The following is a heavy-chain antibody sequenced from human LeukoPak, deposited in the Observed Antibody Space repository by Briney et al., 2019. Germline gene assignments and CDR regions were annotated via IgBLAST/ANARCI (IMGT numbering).Heavy chain of an antibody. CDR1: GFTLGNYA. CDR2: INGSGDKT. Sequence: PGGSLRLSCAASGFTLGNYAMNWVRQAPGKGLEWVSSINGSGDKTYYADSVKGRFSISRDNSKNTLYLQMNSLRAEDTAVYYCAKPAKTDSADYWGQGILVSVSS. CDR3: AKPAKTDSADY. J-gene: IGHJ4*02. D-gene: IGHD1-14*01. V-gene: IGHV3-23*01.